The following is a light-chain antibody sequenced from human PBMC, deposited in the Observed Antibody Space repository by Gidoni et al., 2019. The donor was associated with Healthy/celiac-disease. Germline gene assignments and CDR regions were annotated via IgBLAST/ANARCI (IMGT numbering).Light chain of an antibody. CDR1: QSVSSY. V-gene: IGKV3-11*01. Sequence: EIVLTQFPATLSLSPGERATLSCRASQSVSSYLAWYQQKPGQAPRLLIYDASNRATGIPARFSGSGSGTDFTLTISSLGPEDFAVYYCQQRSNWPITFGQGTRLEIK. CDR3: QQRSNWPIT. CDR2: DAS. J-gene: IGKJ5*01.